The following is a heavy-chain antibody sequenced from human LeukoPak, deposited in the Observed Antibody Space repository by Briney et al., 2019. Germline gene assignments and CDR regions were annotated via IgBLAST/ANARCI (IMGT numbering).Heavy chain of an antibody. Sequence: PSETLSLTCAVYGGSFSGYYWSWIRQPAGKGLEWIGRIYTSGSTNYNPSLKSRVTMSVDTSKNQFSLKLSSVTAADTAVYYCARGVYGDYEHYYFDYWGQGTLVTVSS. CDR3: ARGVYGDYEHYYFDY. J-gene: IGHJ4*02. CDR1: GGSFSGYY. D-gene: IGHD4-17*01. V-gene: IGHV4-59*10. CDR2: IYTSGST.